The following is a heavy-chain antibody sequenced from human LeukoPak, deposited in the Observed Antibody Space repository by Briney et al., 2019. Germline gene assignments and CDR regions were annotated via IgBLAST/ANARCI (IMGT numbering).Heavy chain of an antibody. V-gene: IGHV4-34*01. CDR1: GGSFSGYY. Sequence: PSETLSLTCAVYGGSFSGYYWSWIRQPPGKGLEWIGEINHSGSTNYNPSLKSRVTISVDTSKNQFSLKLSSVTAADTAVYYCARHGRLRGLDYWGQGTLVTVSS. CDR2: INHSGST. D-gene: IGHD4-17*01. J-gene: IGHJ4*02. CDR3: ARHGRLRGLDY.